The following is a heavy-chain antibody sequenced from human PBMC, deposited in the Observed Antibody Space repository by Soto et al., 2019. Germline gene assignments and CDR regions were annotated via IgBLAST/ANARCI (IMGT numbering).Heavy chain of an antibody. V-gene: IGHV1-8*01. D-gene: IGHD3-3*01. J-gene: IGHJ6*03. CDR2: MNPNSGNT. Sequence: ASVKVSCKASGYTFTSYDINWVRQATGQGLEWMGWMNPNSGNTGYAQKFQGRVTMTRNTSISTAYMELSSLRSEDTAVYYCARSPVGDYDFWSGYYTGSGGGYYMDVWGKGTTVTVSS. CDR1: GYTFTSYD. CDR3: ARSPVGDYDFWSGYYTGSGGGYYMDV.